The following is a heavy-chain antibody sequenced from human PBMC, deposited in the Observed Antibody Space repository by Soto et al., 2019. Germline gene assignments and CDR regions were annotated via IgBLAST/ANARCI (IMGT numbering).Heavy chain of an antibody. D-gene: IGHD3-9*01. J-gene: IGHJ1*01. CDR2: IWYDGSNK. V-gene: IGHV3-33*01. CDR3: ARSRYFDWLLPYFQH. CDR1: GFTFSSYG. Sequence: QVQLVESGGGVVQPGRSLRLSCAASGFTFSSYGMHWVRQAPGKGLEWVAVIWYDGSNKYYADSVKGRLTISRDNSKNTLYLQMNSLRAEDTAVYYCARSRYFDWLLPYFQHWGQGTLVTVSS.